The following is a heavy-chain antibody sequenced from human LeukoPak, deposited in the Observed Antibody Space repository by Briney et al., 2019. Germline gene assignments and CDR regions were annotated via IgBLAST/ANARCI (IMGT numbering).Heavy chain of an antibody. CDR1: GFTLSDYW. J-gene: IGHJ4*02. CDR3: VRGGRGERPNY. V-gene: IGHV3-7*01. Sequence: GGSLRLSCAASGFTLSDYWMNRVRQAPRKGLEWVANIKQDGSEKKYVDSVKGRFTISRDNAKNSVYLQMNSLGVEDTAVYYCVRGGRGERPNYWGQGTLVTVSS. D-gene: IGHD1-26*01. CDR2: IKQDGSEK.